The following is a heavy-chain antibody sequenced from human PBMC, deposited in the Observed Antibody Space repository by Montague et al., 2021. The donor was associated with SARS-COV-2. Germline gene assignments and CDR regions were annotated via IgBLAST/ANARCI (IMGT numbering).Heavy chain of an antibody. CDR2: IKQDGTEK. CDR1: GFTFGNYW. V-gene: IGHV3-7*01. J-gene: IGHJ6*02. D-gene: IGHD4-17*01. CDR3: ARNDYGGVDYKYYGMGV. Sequence: SLRLSCAASGFTFGNYWMNWVHQAPGKGLEWVANIKQDGTEKYYVDSVKGRFTISRDNAKNSLYLQMNSLRADDTAVYYCARNDYGGVDYKYYGMGVWGQGATVTVSS.